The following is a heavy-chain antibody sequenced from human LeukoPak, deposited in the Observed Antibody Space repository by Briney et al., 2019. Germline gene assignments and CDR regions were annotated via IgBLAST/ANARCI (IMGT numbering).Heavy chain of an antibody. V-gene: IGHV1-8*03. D-gene: IGHD1-26*01. CDR1: GYTFTSYD. Sequence: ASVKVSCKASGYTFTSYDINWVRQATGQGLEGMGWMNPNSGNTGYAQKFQGRVTITRNTSISTAYMELSSLRSEDTAVYYCARGLAGGSYYGFDYWGQGTLVTVSS. CDR3: ARGLAGGSYYGFDY. J-gene: IGHJ4*02. CDR2: MNPNSGNT.